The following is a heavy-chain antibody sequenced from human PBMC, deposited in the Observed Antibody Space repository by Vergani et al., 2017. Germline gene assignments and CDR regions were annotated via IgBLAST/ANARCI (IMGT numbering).Heavy chain of an antibody. CDR1: GGSISSYY. D-gene: IGHD3-3*01. V-gene: IGHV4-59*01. CDR3: ARCEQYYDFWSGYYSTYGMDV. CDR2: IYYSGST. Sequence: QVQLQESGPGLVKPSETLSFTCTVSGGSISSYYWSWIRQPPGKGLEWIGYIYYSGSTNYNPSLKSRVTISVDTSKNQFSLKLSSVTAADTAVYYCARCEQYYDFWSGYYSTYGMDVWGQGTTVTVSS. J-gene: IGHJ6*02.